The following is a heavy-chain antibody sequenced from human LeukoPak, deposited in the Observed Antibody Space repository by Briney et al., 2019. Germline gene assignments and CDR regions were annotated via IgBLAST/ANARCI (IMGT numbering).Heavy chain of an antibody. D-gene: IGHD5-24*01. CDR2: ISPGADIT. J-gene: IGHJ5*02. CDR3: AKDCGWLHLCS. V-gene: IGHV3-23*01. CDR1: GFTFSIHG. Sequence: PGGSLRLSCAASGFTFSIHGMNWVRQAPGKGLEWVSGISPGADITYYAESVKGRFTISRDNSKNTLYLQINTLRAEDTAIYYCAKDCGWLHLCSWGQGTLVTVSS.